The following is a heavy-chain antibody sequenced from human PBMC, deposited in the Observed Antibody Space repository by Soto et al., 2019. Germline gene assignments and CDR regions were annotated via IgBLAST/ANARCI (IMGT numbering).Heavy chain of an antibody. CDR1: GFTFSNAW. D-gene: IGHD6-6*01. Sequence: GGSLRLSCAASGFTFSNAWMNWVRQAPGKGLEWVGRIKSKTDGGTTDYAAPVKGRFTISRDDSKNTLYLQMNSLKTEDTAVYYCTWSVYSSSSGKDYYYGMDVWGQGTTVTVSS. CDR3: TWSVYSSSSGKDYYYGMDV. CDR2: IKSKTDGGTT. J-gene: IGHJ6*02. V-gene: IGHV3-15*07.